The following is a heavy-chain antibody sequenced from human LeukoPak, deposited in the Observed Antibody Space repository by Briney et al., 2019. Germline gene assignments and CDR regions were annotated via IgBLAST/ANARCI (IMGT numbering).Heavy chain of an antibody. CDR1: GFTFSSYG. Sequence: PGGSLRLSCAASGFTFSSYGMHWVRQAPGKGLEWVAVISYDGSNKYYADSVKGRFTISRDNSKNTLYLQMNSLRAEDTAVYYCARMVRGRRRYYFDYWGQGTLVTVSS. D-gene: IGHD3-10*01. CDR3: ARMVRGRRRYYFDY. CDR2: ISYDGSNK. J-gene: IGHJ4*02. V-gene: IGHV3-30*03.